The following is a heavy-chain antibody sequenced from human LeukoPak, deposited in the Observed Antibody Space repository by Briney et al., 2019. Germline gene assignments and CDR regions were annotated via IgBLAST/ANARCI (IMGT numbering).Heavy chain of an antibody. CDR2: IYTSGST. J-gene: IGHJ4*02. CDR1: GGSISSGSYY. V-gene: IGHV4-61*02. CDR3: AREIGGKIDY. Sequence: PSETLSLTCTVSGGSISSGSYYWNWIRQPAGKGLEWIGRIYTSGSTNYNPSLKSRVTISVDTSKNQFSLKLSSVTAADTAVYYCAREIGGKIDYWGQGTLVTVSS. D-gene: IGHD4-23*01.